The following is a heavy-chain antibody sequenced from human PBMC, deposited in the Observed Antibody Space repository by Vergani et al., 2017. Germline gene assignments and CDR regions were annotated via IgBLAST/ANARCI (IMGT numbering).Heavy chain of an antibody. CDR2: INPNSGGT. J-gene: IGHJ5*02. Sequence: QVQLVQSGAEVKKPGASVKVSCKASGYTFTGYYMHWVRQAPGQGLEWMGWINPNSGGTNYAQKFQGRVTMTRDTSISTAYMELSRLRSDDTAVYYCARGAPYGSGSYYNGASVGWFDPWGQGTLVTVSS. CDR1: GYTFTGYY. CDR3: ARGAPYGSGSYYNGASVGWFDP. D-gene: IGHD3-10*01. V-gene: IGHV1-2*02.